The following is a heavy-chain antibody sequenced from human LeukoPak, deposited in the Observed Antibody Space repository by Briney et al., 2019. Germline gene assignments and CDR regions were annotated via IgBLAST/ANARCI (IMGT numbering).Heavy chain of an antibody. V-gene: IGHV3-7*01. CDR3: ARGGAARPDF. J-gene: IGHJ4*02. CDR2: IKADGGEK. Sequence: GGTLRLSCAASGFTFSSYGMSWVRQAPGKGLEWVAKIKADGGEKDHVASVKGRFTISRDNAKNSLYLQMNSLRVEDTAVYYCARGGAARPDFWGQGTLVTVSS. CDR1: GFTFSSYG. D-gene: IGHD6-6*01.